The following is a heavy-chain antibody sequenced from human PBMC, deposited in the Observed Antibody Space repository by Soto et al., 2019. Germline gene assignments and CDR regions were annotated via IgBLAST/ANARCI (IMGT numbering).Heavy chain of an antibody. V-gene: IGHV4-31*01. CDR3: ARGGSGDIVVVAAIDY. Sequence: QVQLQESGPGLVKPSQTLSLTCSVSGGSISSGDYYWSWVRQHPGKGLEWIGYIFYSGSTYYNPSHKSLVTISVDTTKNQFSLKLSSVTAADTAVYYWARGGSGDIVVVAAIDYWGQGTLVTVSS. J-gene: IGHJ4*02. D-gene: IGHD2-15*01. CDR1: GGSISSGDYY. CDR2: IFYSGST.